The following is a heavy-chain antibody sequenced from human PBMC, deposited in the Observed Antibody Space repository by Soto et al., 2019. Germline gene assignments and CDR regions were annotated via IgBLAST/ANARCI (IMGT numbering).Heavy chain of an antibody. CDR3: ARAHQHRGYSYGWMDV. J-gene: IGHJ6*02. D-gene: IGHD5-18*01. CDR1: GGTFSSYA. Sequence: QVQLVQSGAEVKKPGSSVKVSCKSSGGTFSSYAISWVRQAPGQGLEWMGGIIPIFGTANYAQKFQGRVTIIADESTSTSYMELSSLRSEDTAVYYCARAHQHRGYSYGWMDVWGQGTTVTVSS. CDR2: IIPIFGTA. V-gene: IGHV1-69*12.